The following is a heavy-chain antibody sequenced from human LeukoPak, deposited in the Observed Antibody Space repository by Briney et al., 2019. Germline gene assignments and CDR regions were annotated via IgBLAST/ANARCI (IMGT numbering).Heavy chain of an antibody. J-gene: IGHJ4*02. CDR1: GFTFNNYA. V-gene: IGHV3-30*18. CDR3: AKANPQWLVLGYFDY. CDR2: ISYDGSNK. Sequence: PGGSLRLSCAASGFTFNNYAMSWVRQAPGKGLEWVAVISYDGSNKYYADSVKGRFTISRDNSKNTLYLQMNSLRAEDTAVYYCAKANPQWLVLGYFDYWGQGTLVTVSS. D-gene: IGHD6-19*01.